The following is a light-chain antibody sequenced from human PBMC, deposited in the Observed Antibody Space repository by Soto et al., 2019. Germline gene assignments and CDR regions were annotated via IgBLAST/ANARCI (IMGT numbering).Light chain of an antibody. CDR1: QSVSSSY. CDR2: GAS. CDR3: QQYGSSPHT. V-gene: IGKV3-20*01. J-gene: IGKJ2*01. Sequence: EIVLTQSPCTLSLSPGERATLSCRASQSVSSSYLAWYQQKPGQAPRLLIYGASSRATVIPDRFSGSGSGTDFTLTISRLEPEDFAVYYCQQYGSSPHTFGQGTKLEIK.